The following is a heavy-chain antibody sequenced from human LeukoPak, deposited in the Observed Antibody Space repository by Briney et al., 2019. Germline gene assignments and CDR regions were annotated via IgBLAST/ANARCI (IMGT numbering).Heavy chain of an antibody. J-gene: IGHJ4*02. V-gene: IGHV3-30*18. D-gene: IGHD3-22*01. CDR2: ISYDGSNK. Sequence: AGSLRLSCAASGFTFSNYGMHWVRQAPGKGLEWVAVISYDGSNKYYADSAKGRFTISRYNSKNTLYLQMNSLRAEDPAVYSCAKENRVTGSGFSYWGQGTLVTVSS. CDR1: GFTFSNYG. CDR3: AKENRVTGSGFSY.